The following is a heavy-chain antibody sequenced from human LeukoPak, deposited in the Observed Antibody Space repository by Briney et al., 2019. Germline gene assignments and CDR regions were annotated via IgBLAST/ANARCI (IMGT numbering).Heavy chain of an antibody. CDR2: ISASDTST. CDR1: GFTFSTFA. V-gene: IGHV3-23*01. J-gene: IGHJ4*02. CDR3: VKGPRPDITVAHTVEN. D-gene: IGHD6-19*01. Sequence: GGSLRLSCAASGFTFSTFAMSWVRQAPGKGLEWVSAISASDTSTYYADSVKGRFTISRDNSKNSLYLQMNTVRAEDTAVYYCVKGPRPDITVAHTVENWGQGTLVTVSS.